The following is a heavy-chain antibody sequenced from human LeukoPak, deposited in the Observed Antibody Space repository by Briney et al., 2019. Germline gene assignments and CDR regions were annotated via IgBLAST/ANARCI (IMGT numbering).Heavy chain of an antibody. CDR1: GYTYTSPD. CDR3: ARYTYRNGFDI. CDR2: MNPSDDT. Sequence: ASVKVSCKASGYTYTSPDINWVRQATGKGVEWLGWMNPSDDTGYAQKFQGRITMTRDTSIHTANMELSSLRSEDSAVYYCARYTYRNGFDIWGQGTMVTVSS. D-gene: IGHD3-16*02. J-gene: IGHJ3*02. V-gene: IGHV1-8*02.